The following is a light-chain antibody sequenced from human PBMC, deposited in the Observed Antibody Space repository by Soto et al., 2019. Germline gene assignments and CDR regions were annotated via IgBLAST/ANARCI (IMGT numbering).Light chain of an antibody. J-gene: IGKJ4*01. Sequence: DIVMTQSPDSLAVSLGERATINCKSSQSVLYSSNNKNYLAWYQQKPGQPPKRLIYWASTRESGVPVRFSGSGSGTDFTLTISSLQAEDVAVYYCQQYYSTPLTFGGGTKVEIK. V-gene: IGKV4-1*01. CDR1: QSVLYSSNNKNY. CDR2: WAS. CDR3: QQYYSTPLT.